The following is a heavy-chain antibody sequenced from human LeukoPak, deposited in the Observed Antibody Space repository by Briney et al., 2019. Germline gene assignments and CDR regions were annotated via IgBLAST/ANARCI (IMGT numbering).Heavy chain of an antibody. D-gene: IGHD1-26*01. CDR3: TRSPSLGGNYWGFDY. CDR2: LSPDGSTS. V-gene: IGHV3-74*01. CDR1: GFTFSSYW. J-gene: IGHJ4*02. Sequence: GGSLRLSCAASGFTFSSYWMHWVRQAPRKGLVWVSRLSPDGSTSIYADSVKGRFTVSRDNAKNTLYLEMNTLRADDTAVYYCTRSPSLGGNYWGFDYWGQGTLVTVSS.